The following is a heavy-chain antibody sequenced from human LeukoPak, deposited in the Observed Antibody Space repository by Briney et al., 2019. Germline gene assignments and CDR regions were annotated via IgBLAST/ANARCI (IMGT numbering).Heavy chain of an antibody. CDR2: ISSSSSTI. V-gene: IGHV3-48*04. Sequence: GGSLRLSCAASGFTFSSYSMNWVRQAPGKGLEWVSYISSSSSTIYYADSVKGRFTISRDNAENSLYLQMNSLRAEDTAVYYCANLALFDPWGQGTLVTVSS. D-gene: IGHD3-3*02. CDR3: ANLALFDP. J-gene: IGHJ5*02. CDR1: GFTFSSYS.